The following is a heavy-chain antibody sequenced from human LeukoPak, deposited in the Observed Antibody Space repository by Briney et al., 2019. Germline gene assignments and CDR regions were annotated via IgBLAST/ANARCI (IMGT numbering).Heavy chain of an antibody. CDR3: ARDFGGPHYFYF. Sequence: PGRSLRLSCAASGFTFSSYSMNWVRQAPGKGLEWVSSITSSSSYIHYADSVKGRFTISRDNAKNSLYLQMNSLRAEDTAVYYCARDFGGPHYFYFWGQGTLVTVSS. CDR2: ITSSSSYI. J-gene: IGHJ4*02. D-gene: IGHD4-23*01. V-gene: IGHV3-21*01. CDR1: GFTFSSYS.